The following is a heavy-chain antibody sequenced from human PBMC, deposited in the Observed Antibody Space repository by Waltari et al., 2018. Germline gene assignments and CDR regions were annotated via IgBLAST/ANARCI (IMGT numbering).Heavy chain of an antibody. J-gene: IGHJ1*01. CDR2: IYRGRST. CDR3: ARDPACLYFQH. D-gene: IGHD2-15*01. CDR1: GFTVSSHY. Sequence: EVQLVESGGGLVQPGGSLRLSCAASGFTVSSHYMSWVRQAPGKVLEWVPVIYRGRSTYCSASVLRLPTISRHYSKKTLYLRMMSLTVELTSVFDCARDPACLYFQHLGQGSRVT. V-gene: IGHV3-53*04.